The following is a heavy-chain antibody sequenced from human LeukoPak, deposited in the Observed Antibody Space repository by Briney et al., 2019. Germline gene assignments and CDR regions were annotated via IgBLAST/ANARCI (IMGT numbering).Heavy chain of an antibody. CDR2: IYYSGST. V-gene: IGHV4-61*01. D-gene: IGHD3-10*01. CDR3: ARSDYHNSGSHTVFHAFDI. J-gene: IGHJ3*02. CDR1: VDSVSSGSYY. Sequence: PSATLSLTCTVSVDSVSSGSYYWSWIRQPPGKGLEWIGYIYYSGSTNYNPSLKSRVTISVDTSKNQFSLKLSSVTAADTAVYYCARSDYHNSGSHTVFHAFDIWGQGTRVTVSS.